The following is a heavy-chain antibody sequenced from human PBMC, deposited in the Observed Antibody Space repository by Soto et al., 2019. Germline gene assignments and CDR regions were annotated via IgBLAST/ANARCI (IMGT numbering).Heavy chain of an antibody. D-gene: IGHD2-15*01. CDR3: AIVVVVAATTLEAFDI. V-gene: IGHV3-21*01. CDR1: GFTFSSYS. J-gene: IGHJ3*02. Sequence: PGGSLRLSCAASGFTFSSYSMNWVRQVPGKGLEWVSSISSSSSYIYYADSVKGRFTISRDSAKNSLYLQMNSLRAEDTAVYYCAIVVVVAATTLEAFDIWGQGTMVTVSS. CDR2: ISSSSSYI.